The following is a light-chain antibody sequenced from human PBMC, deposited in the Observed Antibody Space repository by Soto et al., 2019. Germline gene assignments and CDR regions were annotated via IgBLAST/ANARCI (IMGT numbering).Light chain of an antibody. V-gene: IGLV2-14*01. CDR2: DVS. CDR1: SSDVGGYNY. J-gene: IGLJ1*01. CDR3: SSYTSSSTRV. Sequence: QSVLTQPVSVSGSPGQSLTISCTGTSSDVGGYNYVSWYQQHPGKAPKLMIYDVSNRPSGVSNRFSGSKSGNTASLTISGLQAEDEADYYCSSYTSSSTRVFGTGTKVTVL.